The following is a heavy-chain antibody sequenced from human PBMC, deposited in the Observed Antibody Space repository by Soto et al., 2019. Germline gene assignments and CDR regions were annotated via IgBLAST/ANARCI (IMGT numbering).Heavy chain of an antibody. CDR3: ARGGGENGHKIVSRLDY. V-gene: IGHV4-34*01. Sequence: KTSETLSLTCAVYGGSFSGYYWSWIRQPPGKGLEWIGEINHSGSTNYNPSLKSRVTISVDTSKNQFSLKLSSVTAADTAVYYCARGGGENGHKIVSRLDYWGQGTLVTVSS. D-gene: IGHD2-15*01. CDR1: GGSFSGYY. J-gene: IGHJ4*02. CDR2: INHSGST.